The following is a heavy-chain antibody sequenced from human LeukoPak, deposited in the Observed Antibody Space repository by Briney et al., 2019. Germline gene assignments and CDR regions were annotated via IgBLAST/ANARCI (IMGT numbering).Heavy chain of an antibody. D-gene: IGHD2-2*01. CDR1: GYTLTGYY. Sequence: ASVKVSCKASGYTLTGYYMHWVRQAPGQGLESMGWINPNSGGTNYAQKFQGRVTMTRDTSISTAYMELSRLRSDDTAVYYCARGPSSTSCYHSDYWGQGTLVTVSS. CDR2: INPNSGGT. CDR3: ARGPSSTSCYHSDY. V-gene: IGHV1-2*02. J-gene: IGHJ4*02.